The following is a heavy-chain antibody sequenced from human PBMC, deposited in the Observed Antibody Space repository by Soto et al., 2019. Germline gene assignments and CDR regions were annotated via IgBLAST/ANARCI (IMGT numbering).Heavy chain of an antibody. D-gene: IGHD2-2*01. CDR3: VKHEGYCSTTTCSNFDY. V-gene: IGHV5-51*01. CDR2: IYPGDSDS. J-gene: IGHJ4*02. Sequence: GESLKISCKGSGFTFTSYWIAWVRQMPGKGLEWMGIIYPGDSDSSYSPSFQGQVTISADKSINTAYLHWSSLKASDTAIYYCVKHEGYCSTTTCSNFDYWGQGTLVTVPS. CDR1: GFTFTSYW.